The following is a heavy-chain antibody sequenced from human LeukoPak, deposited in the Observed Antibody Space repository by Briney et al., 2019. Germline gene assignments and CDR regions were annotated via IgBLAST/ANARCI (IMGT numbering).Heavy chain of an antibody. CDR3: ATGRYFDWLFRRGLDY. CDR2: FDPEDGET. J-gene: IGHJ4*02. D-gene: IGHD3-9*01. CDR1: GYTLTELS. Sequence: ASVKVSCKVSGYTLTELSMHWVRQAPGKGLEWMGGFDPEDGETIYAQKFQGRVTMTEDTSTDTAYMELSSLRSEDTAVYYCATGRYFDWLFRRGLDYWGREPWSPSPQ. V-gene: IGHV1-24*01.